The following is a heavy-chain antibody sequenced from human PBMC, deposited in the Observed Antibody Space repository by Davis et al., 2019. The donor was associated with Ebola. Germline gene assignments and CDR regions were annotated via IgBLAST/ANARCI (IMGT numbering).Heavy chain of an antibody. CDR3: ARKRLQTFDY. V-gene: IGHV4-4*02. CDR2: IYHGGST. CDR1: GGSIISSSW. Sequence: SETLSLTCTVSGGSIISSSWWTWVRQPPGKGLEWIGEIYHGGSTNYNPSLMSRVTISLDKSNNQFSLNLSSVTAADTAVFYCARKRLQTFDYWGQGILVTVSS. D-gene: IGHD2-15*01. J-gene: IGHJ4*02.